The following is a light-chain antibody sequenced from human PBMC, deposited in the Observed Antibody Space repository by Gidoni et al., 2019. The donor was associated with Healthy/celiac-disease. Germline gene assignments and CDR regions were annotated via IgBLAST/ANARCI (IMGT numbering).Light chain of an antibody. CDR2: DAS. J-gene: IGKJ5*01. CDR1: QSVSSY. Sequence: EIVLTQSPATLSLSPGERATLSCRASQSVSSYLAWYQQKPGQAPRLRIYDASNRATGIPARFSGSGSGTDCTLTIISLEPEDFAVYYCQQRSNWPSITFGQGTRLEIK. CDR3: QQRSNWPSIT. V-gene: IGKV3-11*01.